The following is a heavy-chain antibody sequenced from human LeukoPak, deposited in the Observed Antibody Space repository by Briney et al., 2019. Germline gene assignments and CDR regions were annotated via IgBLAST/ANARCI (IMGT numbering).Heavy chain of an antibody. D-gene: IGHD3-3*01. CDR3: ARGVRRFLEWVSMDV. J-gene: IGHJ6*03. CDR1: GFTFSIYS. Sequence: GGPLRLSCAASGFTFSIYSMNWVRQAPGKGLEWVSYVSNSSSTIYYADSVKGRFTISRDNAKNSLYLQMNSLRAEDTAVYYCARGVRRFLEWVSMDVWGKGTTVTVSS. V-gene: IGHV3-48*01. CDR2: VSNSSSTI.